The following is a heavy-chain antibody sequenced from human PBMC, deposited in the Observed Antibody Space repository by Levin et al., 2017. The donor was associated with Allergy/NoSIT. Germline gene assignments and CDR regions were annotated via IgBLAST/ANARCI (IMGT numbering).Heavy chain of an antibody. CDR2: IKSKIDGETT. J-gene: IGHJ4*02. V-gene: IGHV3-15*01. D-gene: IGHD2-15*01. Sequence: GESLKISCAASGFTFSDAWMNWVRQTPGKGLEWVGRIKSKIDGETTDYAAPVKGRFSLSRDDSKHTLYLQMNSLKTEDTAVYWCTTGSGGGYYYWGQGALVTVSS. CDR3: TTGSGGGYYY. CDR1: GFTFSDAW.